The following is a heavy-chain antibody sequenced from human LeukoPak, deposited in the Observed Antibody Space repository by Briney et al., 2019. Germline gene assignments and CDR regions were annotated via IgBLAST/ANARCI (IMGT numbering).Heavy chain of an antibody. CDR1: GYTFSSYA. V-gene: IGHV1-3*01. J-gene: IGHJ4*02. Sequence: ASVKVSCKASGYTFSSYAIHWVRQAPGQRPEWMGWINAGKGNTKYSQKFQGRVTITRDTSASTAYMEVSSLRSEDTAVYYCARAPIYDSSGYYDYWGQGTLVTVSS. CDR3: ARAPIYDSSGYYDY. CDR2: INAGKGNT. D-gene: IGHD3-22*01.